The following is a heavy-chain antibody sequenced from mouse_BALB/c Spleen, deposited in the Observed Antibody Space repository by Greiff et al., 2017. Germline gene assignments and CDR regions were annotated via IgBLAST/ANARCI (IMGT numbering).Heavy chain of an antibody. Sequence: EVMLVESGGGLVQPGGSLKLSCAASGFTFSSYGMSWVRQTPDKRLELVATINSNGGSTYYPDSVKGRFTISRDNAKNTLYLQMSSLKSEDTAMYYCARDHYYGSSYYAMDYWGQGTSVTVSS. CDR2: INSNGGST. D-gene: IGHD1-1*01. V-gene: IGHV5-6-3*01. J-gene: IGHJ4*01. CDR3: ARDHYYGSSYYAMDY. CDR1: GFTFSSYG.